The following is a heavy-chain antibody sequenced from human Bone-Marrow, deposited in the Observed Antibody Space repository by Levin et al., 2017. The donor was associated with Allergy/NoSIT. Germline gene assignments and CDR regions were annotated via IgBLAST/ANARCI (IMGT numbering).Heavy chain of an antibody. CDR2: ISGSGVTT. J-gene: IGHJ4*02. CDR3: AKDARARTSGNEYFDY. V-gene: IGHV3-23*01. D-gene: IGHD3-10*01. CDR1: GFTFSSYA. Sequence: GGSLRLSCAASGFTFSSYAMSWVRQAPGKGLEWVSAISGSGVTTYYADSVKGRFTISRDNSKNTRYLQMSSLRAEGTAVYYCAKDARARTSGNEYFDYWGQGTLVTVSS.